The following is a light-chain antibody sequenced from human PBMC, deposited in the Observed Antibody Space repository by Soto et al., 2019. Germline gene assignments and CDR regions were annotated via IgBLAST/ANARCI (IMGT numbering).Light chain of an antibody. V-gene: IGKV1-5*01. J-gene: IGKJ4*01. CDR2: DAS. CDR3: QQYTP. Sequence: DIQMTQSPSTLSAAVGDRVTITCRASPRISSWLAWYQQKPGKAPKLLIYDASSLESGVPSRFSVSGSMTEFTLTLSSLQPDDFATYYCQQYTPFGGGTKVEIK. CDR1: PRISSW.